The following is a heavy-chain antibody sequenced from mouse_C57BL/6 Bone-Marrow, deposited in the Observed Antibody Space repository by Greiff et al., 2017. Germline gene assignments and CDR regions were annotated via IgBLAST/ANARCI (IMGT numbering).Heavy chain of an antibody. CDR3: AREGNLYFDY. D-gene: IGHD2-1*01. CDR1: GYTFTSYG. Sequence: ELSCTASGYTFTSYGINWVKQRPGQGLEWIGWIFPGSGSTYYNEQFKGKATLTVDKSSSTAYMLLSSLTSEDSAVYFCAREGNLYFDYWGQGTTLTVSS. CDR2: IFPGSGST. V-gene: IGHV1-75*01. J-gene: IGHJ2*01.